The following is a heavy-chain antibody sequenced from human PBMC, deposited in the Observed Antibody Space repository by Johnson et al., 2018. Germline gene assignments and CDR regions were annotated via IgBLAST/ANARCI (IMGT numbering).Heavy chain of an antibody. CDR3: ARAQSAYYGDYVGAEYFQH. Sequence: EVQLVESGGGLVKPGGSLRLSCAASGFTFSSYSMNWVRQAPGKGLEWVSSISSSSSYIYNADSMKGRFTISRDNAKNSLHLKMNSLRAEDTAVYYCARAQSAYYGDYVGAEYFQHWGQGTLVTVSS. J-gene: IGHJ1*01. CDR2: ISSSSSYI. D-gene: IGHD4-17*01. CDR1: GFTFSSYS. V-gene: IGHV3-21*01.